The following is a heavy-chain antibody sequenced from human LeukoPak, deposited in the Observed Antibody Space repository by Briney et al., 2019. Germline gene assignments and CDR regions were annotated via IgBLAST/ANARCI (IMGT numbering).Heavy chain of an antibody. CDR1: GFTFRSYW. V-gene: IGHV3-7*01. CDR3: ARDLLEWLHYFDC. Sequence: GSLRLSCAASGFTFRSYWMSWVRQAPGKGLEWVANIKQDGSEKCYVDSVKGRFTISRDNAKNSLYLQMNSLRAEDTAVYYCARDLLEWLHYFDCWGQGTLVTVSS. J-gene: IGHJ4*02. D-gene: IGHD3-3*01. CDR2: IKQDGSEK.